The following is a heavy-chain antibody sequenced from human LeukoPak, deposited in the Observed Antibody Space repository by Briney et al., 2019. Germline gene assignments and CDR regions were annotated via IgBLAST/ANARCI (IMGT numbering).Heavy chain of an antibody. J-gene: IGHJ6*02. CDR2: INSDGSST. CDR1: GFTFSTYW. CDR3: TRGNYGMDV. V-gene: IGHV3-74*01. Sequence: GGSLRLSCAASGFTFSTYWMHWVRQAPGKGLVWVSHINSDGSSTNYADSVRGRFTISRDNAESTLYLQMNSLRVEDTAVYYCTRGNYGMDVWGQGTTVTVSS.